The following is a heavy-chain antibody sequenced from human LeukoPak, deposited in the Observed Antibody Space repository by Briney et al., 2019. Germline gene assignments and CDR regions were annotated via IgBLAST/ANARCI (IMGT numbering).Heavy chain of an antibody. CDR3: ARDFNCGGDCSTGMFSY. V-gene: IGHV3-74*01. CDR2: INSDGSST. D-gene: IGHD2-21*02. J-gene: IGHJ4*02. CDR1: GFTFSSYW. Sequence: GGSLRLSCVASGFTFSSYWMHWVRQAPGKGLVWVSRINSDGSSTSYADSVKGRFTISRDNAKNTLYLQMNSLRAEDTAVYYCARDFNCGGDCSTGMFSYWGQGTLVTVSS.